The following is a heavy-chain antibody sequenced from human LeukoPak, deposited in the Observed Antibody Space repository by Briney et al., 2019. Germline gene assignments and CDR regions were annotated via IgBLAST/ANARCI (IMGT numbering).Heavy chain of an antibody. CDR1: GGSFSGYY. CDR3: ARGLVTDY. J-gene: IGHJ4*02. D-gene: IGHD3-9*01. Sequence: ETLSLTCAVYGGSFSGYYWSWIRQPPGKGLEWIGEINHSGSTNYNPSLKSRVTISVDTSKNQFSLKLSSVTAADTAVYYCARGLVTDYWGQGTLVTVSS. V-gene: IGHV4-34*01. CDR2: INHSGST.